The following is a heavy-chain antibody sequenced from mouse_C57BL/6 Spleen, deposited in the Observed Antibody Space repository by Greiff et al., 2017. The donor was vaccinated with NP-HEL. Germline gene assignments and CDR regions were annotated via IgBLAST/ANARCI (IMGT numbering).Heavy chain of an antibody. V-gene: IGHV1-42*01. CDR3: ARSPYYYGSSPPLNY. D-gene: IGHD1-1*01. J-gene: IGHJ2*01. CDR2: INPSTGGT. CDR1: GYSFTGYY. Sequence: VQLQQSGPELVKPGASVKISCKASGYSFTGYYMNWVKQSPEKSLEWIGEINPSTGGTTYNQKFKAKATLTVDKSSSTAYMQLKSLTSEDSAVYYCARSPYYYGSSPPLNYWGQGTTLTVSS.